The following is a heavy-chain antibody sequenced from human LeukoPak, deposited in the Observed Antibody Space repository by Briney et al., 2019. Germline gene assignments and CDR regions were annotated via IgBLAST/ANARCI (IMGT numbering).Heavy chain of an antibody. CDR2: IKQDGSEK. CDR3: ARDRGWYCSSTTCLTYYFDS. CDR1: GFTFSSYW. J-gene: IGHJ4*02. D-gene: IGHD2-2*01. Sequence: PGGSLRLSCAASGFTFSSYWMSWVRQAPGKGLEWVANIKQDGSEKYFVDSVKGRFTISRDNAKNSLYLQMDSLRAEDTAVYYCARDRGWYCSSTTCLTYYFDSWGRGTLVTVSS. V-gene: IGHV3-7*01.